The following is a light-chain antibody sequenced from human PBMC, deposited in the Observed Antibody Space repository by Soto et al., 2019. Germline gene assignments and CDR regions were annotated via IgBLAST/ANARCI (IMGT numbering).Light chain of an antibody. CDR2: GAS. Sequence: IVMTQSPATLSVSPGERATLSCRASHRVSSYLAWYQQRPGQAPRLLIYGASTRATGIPARFSGSASGTEFTLAISSLQSEDFAIYYCLQDNNWPFTFGGGTKVDIK. CDR1: HRVSSY. J-gene: IGKJ4*01. V-gene: IGKV3-15*01. CDR3: LQDNNWPFT.